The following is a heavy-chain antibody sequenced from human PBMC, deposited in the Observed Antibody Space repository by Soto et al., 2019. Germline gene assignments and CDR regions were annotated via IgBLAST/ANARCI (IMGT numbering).Heavy chain of an antibody. D-gene: IGHD2-2*01. J-gene: IGHJ4*02. CDR2: ISGSGDRT. Sequence: EVQLLESGGGLVQPGGSLRVSCAASGFTFSDLSWVRQAPGKGLEWVSAISGSGDRTYYADSVKGRFTISRDNSKNTLYMQMNSLRAEDTAVYYWAKRAYCSSTTCYHSFDYWGQGTLVTVSS. V-gene: IGHV3-23*01. CDR3: AKRAYCSSTTCYHSFDY. CDR1: GFTFSD.